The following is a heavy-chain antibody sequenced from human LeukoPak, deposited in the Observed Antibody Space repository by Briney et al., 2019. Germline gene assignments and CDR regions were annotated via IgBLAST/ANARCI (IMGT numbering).Heavy chain of an antibody. V-gene: IGHV3-48*01. Sequence: GGSLRLSCAASGFTFSSYAMSWVRQAPGKGLEWVSAISSSSSTIYYADSVKGRLTISRDNAKNSLYLQMNSLRAEDTAVYYCASSRGVTPFDYWGQGTLVTVSS. D-gene: IGHD2-21*02. CDR2: ISSSSSTI. J-gene: IGHJ4*02. CDR3: ASSRGVTPFDY. CDR1: GFTFSSYA.